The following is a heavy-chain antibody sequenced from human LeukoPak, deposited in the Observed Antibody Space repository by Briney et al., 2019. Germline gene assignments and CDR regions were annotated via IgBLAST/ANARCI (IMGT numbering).Heavy chain of an antibody. Sequence: GGSLRLSCAASGFTFSDYYMSWIRQAPGKGLEWVAVIWYDGSNKYYADSVKGRFTISRDNSKNTLYLQMNSLRAEDTAVYYCAKDRGSSSSWFDPWGQGTLVTVSS. CDR2: IWYDGSNK. CDR1: GFTFSDYY. V-gene: IGHV3-33*06. CDR3: AKDRGSSSSWFDP. J-gene: IGHJ5*02. D-gene: IGHD6-6*01.